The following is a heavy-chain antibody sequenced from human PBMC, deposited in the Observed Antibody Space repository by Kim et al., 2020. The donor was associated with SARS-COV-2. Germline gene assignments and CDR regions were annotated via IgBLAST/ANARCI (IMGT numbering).Heavy chain of an antibody. V-gene: IGHV1-3*01. CDR3: ARDLLKDYGGAYYYYYGMDV. CDR1: GYTFTSYA. Sequence: ASVKVSCKASGYTFTSYAMHWVRQAPGQRLEWMGWINAGNGNTKYSQKFQGRVTITRDTSASTAYMELSSLRSEDTAVYYCARDLLKDYGGAYYYYYGMDVWGPGTTVTVSS. J-gene: IGHJ6*02. CDR2: INAGNGNT. D-gene: IGHD4-17*01.